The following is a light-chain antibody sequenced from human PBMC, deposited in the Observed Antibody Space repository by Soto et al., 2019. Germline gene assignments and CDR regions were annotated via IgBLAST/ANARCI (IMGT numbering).Light chain of an antibody. CDR1: QSVSKY. J-gene: IGKJ5*01. V-gene: IGKV3-11*01. Sequence: EIVLTQSPATLSLSPGERATLSCRASQSVSKYLAWFQQKPGQPPRLLIYDASIRATGIPARFSGSGSETDFTLTISSLEPEDSAIYYFQQRATRVTFGQGTRLEIK. CDR2: DAS. CDR3: QQRATRVT.